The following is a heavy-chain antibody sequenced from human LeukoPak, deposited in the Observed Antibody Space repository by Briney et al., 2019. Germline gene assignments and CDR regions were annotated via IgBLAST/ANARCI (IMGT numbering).Heavy chain of an antibody. J-gene: IGHJ3*02. CDR3: ARDRLSSIAAASTYDAFDI. CDR1: GFTFSSYA. V-gene: IGHV3-30-3*01. CDR2: ISYDGSNK. Sequence: GGSLRLSCAASGFTFSSYAMHWVRQAPGKGLEWVAVISYDGSNKYYADSVKGRFTISRDNSKNTLYLQMNSLRAEDTAVYYCARDRLSSIAAASTYDAFDIWGQGTMVTVSS. D-gene: IGHD6-13*01.